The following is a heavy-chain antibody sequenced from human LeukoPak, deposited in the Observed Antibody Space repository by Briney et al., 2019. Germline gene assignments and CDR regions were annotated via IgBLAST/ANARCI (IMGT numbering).Heavy chain of an antibody. Sequence: SETLSLTCTVSGGSISSYYWSWIRQPAGKGLEWIGRIYTSGSTNYNPSLKSRVTMSVDTSKNQFSLKLSSVTAADTAVYYCARGLMRYDSSGYYYRLYAFDIWGQGTMVTVSS. J-gene: IGHJ3*02. CDR1: GGSISSYY. CDR3: ARGLMRYDSSGYYYRLYAFDI. D-gene: IGHD3-22*01. V-gene: IGHV4-4*07. CDR2: IYTSGST.